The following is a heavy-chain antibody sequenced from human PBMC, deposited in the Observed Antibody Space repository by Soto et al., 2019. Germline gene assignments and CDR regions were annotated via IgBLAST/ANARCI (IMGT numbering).Heavy chain of an antibody. V-gene: IGHV1-24*01. CDR3: ATSRKHSSSWLYNWFDP. D-gene: IGHD6-13*01. J-gene: IGHJ5*02. Sequence: ASVKVSCKVSGYTLTELSMHWVRQAPGKGFEWMGGFDPEDGETIYAQKFQGRVTMTEDTSTDTAYMELSSLRSEDTAVYYCATSRKHSSSWLYNWFDPWGQGTLVTVSS. CDR2: FDPEDGET. CDR1: GYTLTELS.